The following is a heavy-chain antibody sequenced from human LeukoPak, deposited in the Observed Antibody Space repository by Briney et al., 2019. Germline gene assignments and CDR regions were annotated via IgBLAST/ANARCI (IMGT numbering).Heavy chain of an antibody. D-gene: IGHD2-15*01. Sequence: GGSLRLSCAASGFTFSGSAMHWVRQASGKGLEWVGRIRSKANSYATAYAASVKGRFTISRDDSKNTAYLQMNSLKTEDTAVYYCTTPELCSGGSCYEDGESFDIWGQGTMVTVSS. CDR1: GFTFSGSA. V-gene: IGHV3-73*01. CDR3: TTPELCSGGSCYEDGESFDI. CDR2: IRSKANSYAT. J-gene: IGHJ3*02.